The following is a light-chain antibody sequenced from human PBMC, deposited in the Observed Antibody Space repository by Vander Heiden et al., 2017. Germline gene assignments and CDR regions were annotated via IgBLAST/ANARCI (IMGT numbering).Light chain of an antibody. J-gene: IGLJ3*02. CDR2: EVT. V-gene: IGLV2-8*01. CDR3: ASYADNNNWV. CDR1: SSYVGGYNY. Sequence: QSALTQPLSASGSPGQAVTISCTGTSSYVGGYNYVSWYQQHPGKAPKLMIYEVTKRPSGVPDRFSGSKSGNTASLTVSGLEAEDEADYYCASYADNNNWVFGGGTKLTVL.